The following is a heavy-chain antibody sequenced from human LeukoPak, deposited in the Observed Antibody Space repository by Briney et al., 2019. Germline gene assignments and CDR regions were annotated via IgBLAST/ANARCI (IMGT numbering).Heavy chain of an antibody. CDR3: ARPWNRASLDAFDI. CDR1: GGSISSSSYY. V-gene: IGHV4-39*01. Sequence: SETLSLACTVSGGSISSSSYYWGWIRQPPGRGLEWIGSIYYSGSTYYNPSLKSRVTISVDTSKNQFSLKLSSVTAADTAVYYCARPWNRASLDAFDIWGQGTMVTVST. J-gene: IGHJ3*02. D-gene: IGHD1-1*01. CDR2: IYYSGST.